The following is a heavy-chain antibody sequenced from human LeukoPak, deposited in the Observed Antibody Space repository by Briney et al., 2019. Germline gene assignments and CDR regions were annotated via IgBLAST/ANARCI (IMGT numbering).Heavy chain of an antibody. Sequence: PSETLSLTCTVSGGSISSGSYYWSWIRQPAGKGLEWIGRIYTSGSTNYNPSLKSRVTISVDTSKNQFSLKLSSVTAADTAVYYCARDGRSSRIRYMGVWGKGTTVTVSS. J-gene: IGHJ6*03. D-gene: IGHD2-2*01. CDR1: GGSISSGSYY. CDR3: ARDGRSSRIRYMGV. CDR2: IYTSGST. V-gene: IGHV4-61*02.